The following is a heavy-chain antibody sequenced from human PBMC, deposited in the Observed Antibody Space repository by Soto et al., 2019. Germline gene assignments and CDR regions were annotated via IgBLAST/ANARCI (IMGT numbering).Heavy chain of an antibody. CDR3: ARDKITGLFDY. D-gene: IGHD2-8*02. J-gene: IGHJ4*02. Sequence: PSETLSLTCIVSAGSVSSGSYSWSWIRQPPATGLEWMGEIYHSGSTNYNPSLKSRVTISVDTSKTQFSLKLTSVTAADTAVYYCARDKITGLFDYWGQGTLVTVSS. CDR2: IYHSGST. V-gene: IGHV4-61*01. CDR1: AGSVSSGSYS.